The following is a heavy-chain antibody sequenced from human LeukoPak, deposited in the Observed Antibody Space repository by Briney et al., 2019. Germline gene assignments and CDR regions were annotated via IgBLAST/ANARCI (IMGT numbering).Heavy chain of an antibody. J-gene: IGHJ4*02. CDR1: GYSFTNYW. CDR3: ARRFLSYYFDTSATGGNYFHS. CDR2: IYPGGSDI. D-gene: IGHD3-22*01. V-gene: IGHV5-51*01. Sequence: GESLKISCKGSGYSFTNYWIAWVRQMPGKGLEWMGIIYPGGSDIRYSPSFQGQVTISADKSISTVYLQWRSLKASDTAIYYCARRFLSYYFDTSATGGNYFHSWGQGTLVTVSS.